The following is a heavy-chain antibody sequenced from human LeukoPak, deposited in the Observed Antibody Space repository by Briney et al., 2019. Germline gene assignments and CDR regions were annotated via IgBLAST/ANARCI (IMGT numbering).Heavy chain of an antibody. Sequence: GGSLRLSCAASGFTVSSIYMSWVRQAPGKGLEWVAVIWYDGSNKYYVDSVKGRFTISRDNSKNTLYLQMNSLRAEDTAVYYCARGAYGSGTYHDFDIWGQGTMVTVSS. CDR3: ARGAYGSGTYHDFDI. J-gene: IGHJ3*02. D-gene: IGHD3-10*01. V-gene: IGHV3-33*08. CDR2: IWYDGSNK. CDR1: GFTVSSIY.